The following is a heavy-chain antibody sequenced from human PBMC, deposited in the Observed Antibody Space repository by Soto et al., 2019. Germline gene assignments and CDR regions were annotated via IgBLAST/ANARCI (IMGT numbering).Heavy chain of an antibody. J-gene: IGHJ4*02. D-gene: IGHD6-6*01. Sequence: ASVKVSCKASGYTFTSYDINWVRQATGQRLEWMGWINAGNGNTKYAQKFQGRVTITRDTSASTAYMELSSLRSEDTAAYYCARDPNSSMSFDYWGQGTLVTVSS. CDR2: INAGNGNT. CDR3: ARDPNSSMSFDY. CDR1: GYTFTSYD. V-gene: IGHV1-3*01.